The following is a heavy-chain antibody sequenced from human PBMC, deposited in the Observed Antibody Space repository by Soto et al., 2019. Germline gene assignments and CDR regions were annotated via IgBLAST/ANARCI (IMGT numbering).Heavy chain of an antibody. J-gene: IGHJ4*02. CDR3: ARSYSGSYFSY. Sequence: ASVKVSCKVSGYTLTELSMHWVRQAPGQGLEWMGWISAYNGNTNYAQKLQGRVTMTTDTSTSTAYMELRSLRSDDTAVYYCARSYSGSYFSYWGQGTLVTVSS. V-gene: IGHV1-18*01. CDR2: ISAYNGNT. CDR1: GYTLTELS. D-gene: IGHD1-26*01.